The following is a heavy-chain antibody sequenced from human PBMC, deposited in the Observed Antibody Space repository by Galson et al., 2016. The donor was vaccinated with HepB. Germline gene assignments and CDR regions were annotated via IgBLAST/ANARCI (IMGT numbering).Heavy chain of an antibody. Sequence: LRLSCAASGFTFGSYWMGWVRQAPGKGLEWVANIKQDGSEKYYVDSVKGRFTISRDNAENSLYLQVNSLRPEDSAFYYCAKDKSPYASTWIDYWGQGTLVTVSP. J-gene: IGHJ4*02. CDR2: IKQDGSEK. V-gene: IGHV3-7*03. D-gene: IGHD2-2*01. CDR3: AKDKSPYASTWIDY. CDR1: GFTFGSYW.